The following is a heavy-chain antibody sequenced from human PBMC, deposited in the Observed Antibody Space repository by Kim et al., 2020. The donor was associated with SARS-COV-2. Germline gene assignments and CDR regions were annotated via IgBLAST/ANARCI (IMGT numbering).Heavy chain of an antibody. CDR3: ARVLTVYFDY. J-gene: IGHJ4*02. D-gene: IGHD4-4*01. CDR2: ST. Sequence: STYYNPSLKSRVTISVDTSKNQFSLKLSSVTAADTAVYYCARVLTVYFDYWGQGTLVTVSS. V-gene: IGHV4-31*02.